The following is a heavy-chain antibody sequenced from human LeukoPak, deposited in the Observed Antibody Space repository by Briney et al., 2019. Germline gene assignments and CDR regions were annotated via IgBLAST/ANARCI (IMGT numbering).Heavy chain of an antibody. V-gene: IGHV2-26*01. CDR3: ARIHRSGYPDYSGMDV. CDR2: IFSNVET. Sequence: GPTPVNLPMPLTLPLTVPGASLRSARVGVSWIRQPPGKALERLTHIFSNVETSYSTSLKSRLTTSTDTPKSQLVLTMTTMDPVDTAPYYCARIHRSGYPDYSGMDVWGEGGTLTVS. D-gene: IGHD3-3*01. J-gene: IGHJ6*02. CDR1: GASLRSARVG.